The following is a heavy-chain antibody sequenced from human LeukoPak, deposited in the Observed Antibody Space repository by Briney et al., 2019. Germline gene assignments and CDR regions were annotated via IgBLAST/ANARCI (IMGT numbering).Heavy chain of an antibody. CDR2: ISNIGGST. V-gene: IGHV3-64D*06. J-gene: IGHJ4*02. CDR1: GFSFSSYA. CDR3: VKGGSGSYYSRNWADYFDY. D-gene: IGHD3-10*01. Sequence: GGSLRLSCAASGFSFSSYAMHWVRQAPGKGLEYVSAISNIGGSTYYADSVKDRFTISRDNSRNTLDLQLSSLRAGDTAVYDCVKGGSGSYYSRNWADYFDYWGQGTLVTVSS.